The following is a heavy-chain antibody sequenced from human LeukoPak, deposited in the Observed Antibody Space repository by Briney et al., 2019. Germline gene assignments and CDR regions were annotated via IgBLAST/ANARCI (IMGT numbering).Heavy chain of an antibody. CDR1: GFTFDDYA. D-gene: IGHD3-10*01. V-gene: IGHV3-9*01. CDR3: AKDESGGWSFNDY. J-gene: IGHJ4*02. CDR2: ISWNSGSI. Sequence: GGSLRLSCAASGFTFDDYAMHWVRQAPGKGLEWVSGISWNSGSIGYADSVKGRFTISRDNAKNSLYLQMNSLRAEDTALYYCAKDESGGWSFNDYWGQGTLVTVSS.